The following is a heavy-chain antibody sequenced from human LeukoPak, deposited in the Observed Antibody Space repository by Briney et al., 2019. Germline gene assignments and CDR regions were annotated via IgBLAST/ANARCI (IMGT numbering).Heavy chain of an antibody. Sequence: PGGSLRLSCAASGFTFSSYWMTWVRQAPGKGLEWVANIKQDGSEKYYVDSVKGRFTISRDNAKNSLYLQMNSLRAEDTAVYYCVSGRGSSSWGQGSLVTVSS. J-gene: IGHJ4*02. CDR2: IKQDGSEK. CDR1: GFTFSSYW. V-gene: IGHV3-7*01. CDR3: VSGRGSSS. D-gene: IGHD6-6*01.